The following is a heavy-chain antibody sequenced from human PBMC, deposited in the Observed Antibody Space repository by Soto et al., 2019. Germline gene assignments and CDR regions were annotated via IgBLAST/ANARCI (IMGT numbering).Heavy chain of an antibody. CDR1: GFTFSRYA. CDR2: MSYDGNQK. CDR3: AKDRYFDSYYLDS. J-gene: IGHJ4*02. D-gene: IGHD3-9*01. Sequence: SGGSLRLSCAASGFTFSRYAIHWVRQAPGKGLEWVTVMSYDGNQKHYADSVKGRFIVSRDDSENTVFLQMTSLRPEDTATYYCAKDRYFDSYYLDSWGQGTLVTVSS. V-gene: IGHV3-30-3*01.